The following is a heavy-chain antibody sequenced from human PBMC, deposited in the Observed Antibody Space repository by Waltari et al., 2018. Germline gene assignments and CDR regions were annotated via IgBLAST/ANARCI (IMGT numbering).Heavy chain of an antibody. J-gene: IGHJ3*01. V-gene: IGHV4-39*01. CDR3: ATYIGASVGTAAFDV. CDR2: SFYAGTT. Sequence: QLQLQESGPGPVKPSETLSLTCSVSGGSIDTPKHYWSWIRQPPGQGLEWTGTSFYAGTTSTNPSLRSRLTMSRDTSKNQLSLTLGSTTAADTAVYYCATYIGASVGTAAFDVWGQGTMVTVSS. D-gene: IGHD5-12*01. CDR1: GGSIDTPKHY.